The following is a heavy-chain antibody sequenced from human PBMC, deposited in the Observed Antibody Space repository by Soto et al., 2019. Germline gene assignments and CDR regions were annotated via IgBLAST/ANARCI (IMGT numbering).Heavy chain of an antibody. D-gene: IGHD3-22*01. CDR2: IYYSGST. Sequence: PSETLSLTCTVSGGSISSSSYYWGWIRQPPGKGLEWIGSIYYSGSTYYNPSLKSRVTISVDTSKNQFSLKLSSVTAADTAVYYCARHTITYYYDSSGYYPDYWGQGTLVTVS. CDR1: GGSISSSSYY. CDR3: ARHTITYYYDSSGYYPDY. J-gene: IGHJ4*02. V-gene: IGHV4-39*01.